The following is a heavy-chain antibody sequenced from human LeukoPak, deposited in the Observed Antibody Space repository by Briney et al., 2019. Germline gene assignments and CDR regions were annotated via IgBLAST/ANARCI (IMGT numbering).Heavy chain of an antibody. CDR3: ATLGYGSGNRVADYYYYYMDV. CDR2: ISWNSGSI. CDR1: GFTFDDYA. J-gene: IGHJ6*03. V-gene: IGHV3-9*03. D-gene: IGHD3-10*01. Sequence: GGSLRLSCAASGFTFDDYAMHWARQAPGKGLEWVSGISWNSGSIGYADSVKGRFTISRDNAKNSLYLQMNSLRAEDMALYYCATLGYGSGNRVADYYYYYMDVWGKGTTVTVSS.